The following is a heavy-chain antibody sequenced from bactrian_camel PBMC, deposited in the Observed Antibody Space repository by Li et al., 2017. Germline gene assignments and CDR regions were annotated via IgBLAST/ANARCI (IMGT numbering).Heavy chain of an antibody. CDR3: AATPTNCLSGNCCAIDRYNY. V-gene: IGHV3S53*01. Sequence: QLVESGGGSVQDGASLRLSCAVSGYDPLYLCMGWFRQAPGTGREGVAVINRRGTTRYADFVSGRFTLSQDSDKNTAILQMMNLKPEDTAMYYCAATPTNCLSGNCCAIDRYNYWGQGTQVTVS. CDR2: INRRGTT. D-gene: IGHD2*01. J-gene: IGHJ4*01. CDR1: GYDPLYLC.